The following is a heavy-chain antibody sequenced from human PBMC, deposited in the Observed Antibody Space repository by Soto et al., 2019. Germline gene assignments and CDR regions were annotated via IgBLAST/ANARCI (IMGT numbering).Heavy chain of an antibody. Sequence: QVQLVQSGAEVKKPGASVKVSCKASGYTFTSYAMHWMRQAPGQRLEWMGWINAGNGNTKYSQKFQGRVTITRDTSASTAYMELSSLRSEDTAVYYCARDLGYYTYFDCWGQGTLVTVS. CDR3: ARDLGYYTYFDC. V-gene: IGHV1-3*01. D-gene: IGHD3-3*01. CDR1: GYTFTSYA. CDR2: INAGNGNT. J-gene: IGHJ4*02.